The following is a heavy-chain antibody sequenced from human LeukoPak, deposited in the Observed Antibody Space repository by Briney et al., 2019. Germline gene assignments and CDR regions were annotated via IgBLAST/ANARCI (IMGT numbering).Heavy chain of an antibody. CDR3: ARVGYDFWSGYYF. D-gene: IGHD3-3*01. V-gene: IGHV1-2*02. Sequence: ASVKVSCKASGYSFTGYYMHWVRQAPGQGLEWMGWIDPNSGGTNYAQKFQGRVTMTRDTSISTAYMELSRLRSDDTAVYYCARVGYDFWSGYYFWGQGTLVTVSS. J-gene: IGHJ4*02. CDR1: GYSFTGYY. CDR2: IDPNSGGT.